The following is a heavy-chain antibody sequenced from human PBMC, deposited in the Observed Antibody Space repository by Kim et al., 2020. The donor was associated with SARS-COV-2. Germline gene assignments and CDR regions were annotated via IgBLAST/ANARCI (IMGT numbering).Heavy chain of an antibody. CDR3: ARDMNPTVYDY. J-gene: IGHJ4*02. Sequence: ASVKVSCKASGYTFKSYPIHWLRQAPGQRLEWMGWANAANDKTKYSQKFQGRVTITRDTSANTAYMELSSLTSEDTAVYYCARDMNPTVYDYWGQGTLVT. CDR2: ANAANDKT. CDR1: GYTFKSYP. V-gene: IGHV1-3*01. D-gene: IGHD4-4*01.